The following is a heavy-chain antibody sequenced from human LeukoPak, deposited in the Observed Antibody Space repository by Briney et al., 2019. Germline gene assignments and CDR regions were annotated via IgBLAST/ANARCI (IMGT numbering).Heavy chain of an antibody. CDR3: ARSPGYSYGYDY. V-gene: IGHV3-53*01. D-gene: IGHD5-18*01. J-gene: IGHJ4*02. CDR1: GFTVSSNY. Sequence: GGSLRLSCAASGFTVSSNYMSWVRQAPGKGLEWVSVIYSGGSTYYADSVKGRFTISRDNSKNTLCLQMDSLRAEDTAVYYCARSPGYSYGYDYWGQGTLVTVSS. CDR2: IYSGGST.